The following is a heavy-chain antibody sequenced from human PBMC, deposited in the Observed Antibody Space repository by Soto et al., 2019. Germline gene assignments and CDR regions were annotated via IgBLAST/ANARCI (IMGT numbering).Heavy chain of an antibody. CDR3: ARESKWYGGQYFQD. D-gene: IGHD2-8*01. CDR2: ISGSGDKT. J-gene: IGHJ1*01. CDR1: GFTFKYYA. Sequence: EVQLLQSGGGLAQPGTSLRLSCAASGFTFKYYAMTWVRQAPGKGLEWVSTISGSGDKTDYADSVKGRFRVSRDNSKDTLYLQMDSLRGDDTALYYCARESKWYGGQYFQDWGQGTLVTVSS. V-gene: IGHV3-23*01.